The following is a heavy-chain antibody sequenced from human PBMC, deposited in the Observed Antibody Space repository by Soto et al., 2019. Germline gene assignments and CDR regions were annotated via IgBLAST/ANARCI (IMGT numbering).Heavy chain of an antibody. Sequence: GGSLRLSCAASGFTFSGSAMHWVRQASGKGLEWVGRIRSKANSYATAYAASVKGRFTISRDDSKNTAYLQMNSLKTEDTAVYYCTRLSRPYYHDSSDAFDIWGQATMVTVSS. V-gene: IGHV3-73*01. CDR1: GFTFSGSA. CDR2: IRSKANSYAT. J-gene: IGHJ3*02. D-gene: IGHD3-22*01. CDR3: TRLSRPYYHDSSDAFDI.